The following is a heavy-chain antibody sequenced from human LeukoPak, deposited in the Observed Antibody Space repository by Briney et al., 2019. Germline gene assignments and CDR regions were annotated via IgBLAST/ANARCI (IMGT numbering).Heavy chain of an antibody. D-gene: IGHD6-13*01. Sequence: SETLSLTCTVSVGSISIHYGRWIRHPPGKGREWLVYIYYSGSTNYNPALKSRVTISVDTYKNKFSLKLSSVTAADTAVYYCARGVYTAAAQYGYWGQGTLVTVSS. CDR3: ARGVYTAAAQYGY. V-gene: IGHV4-59*11. J-gene: IGHJ4*02. CDR2: IYYSGST. CDR1: VGSISIHY.